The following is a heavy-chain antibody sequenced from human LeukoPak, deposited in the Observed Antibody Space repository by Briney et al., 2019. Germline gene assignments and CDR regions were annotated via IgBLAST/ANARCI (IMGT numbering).Heavy chain of an antibody. CDR3: ARSQGGKGPSTFDY. J-gene: IGHJ4*02. CDR2: IYYSGST. D-gene: IGHD4-23*01. CDR1: GGSISSYY. V-gene: IGHV4-59*08. Sequence: SETLSLTCTVSGGSISSYYWSWIRQPPGKGLEWIGYIYYSGSTNYSPSLKSRVTISVDTSKNQFSLKLSSVTAADTAVYYCARSQGGKGPSTFDYWGQGTLVTVSS.